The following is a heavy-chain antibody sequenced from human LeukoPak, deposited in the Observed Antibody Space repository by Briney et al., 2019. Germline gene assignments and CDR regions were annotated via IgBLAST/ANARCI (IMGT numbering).Heavy chain of an antibody. Sequence: PSETLSLTCTVSGGSISSYYWSWIRQPPGKGLEWIGYIYYSGSTNYNPSLKSRVTISVDTSKNQFSLKLSSVTAADTAVYYCARGEYSSSSCDYWGQGTLVTVSS. D-gene: IGHD6-6*01. V-gene: IGHV4-59*08. CDR3: ARGEYSSSSCDY. J-gene: IGHJ4*02. CDR2: IYYSGST. CDR1: GGSISSYY.